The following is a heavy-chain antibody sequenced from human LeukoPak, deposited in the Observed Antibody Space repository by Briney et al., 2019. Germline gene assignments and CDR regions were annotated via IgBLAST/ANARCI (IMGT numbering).Heavy chain of an antibody. J-gene: IGHJ4*02. V-gene: IGHV3-53*01. Sequence: PGGSLRLSCAASGFTVSSNYMSWVRLAPGKGLEWVSVIYSGGSTYYADSVKGRFTISRDNSKNTLYLQMNSLRAEDTAVYYCARVAPYDFWSGYYYFDYWGQGTLVTVSS. CDR2: IYSGGST. CDR1: GFTVSSNY. D-gene: IGHD3-3*01. CDR3: ARVAPYDFWSGYYYFDY.